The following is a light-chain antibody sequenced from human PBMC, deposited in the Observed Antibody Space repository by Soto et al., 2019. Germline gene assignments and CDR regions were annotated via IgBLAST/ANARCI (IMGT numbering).Light chain of an antibody. CDR2: GAS. Sequence: ENALTQSPGTLTLSPGERPPLSCSASQSVGRDYLAWFQQKSGQTPRLVIYGASTRATGIPDRFSGSGSGTDFTLTISRLEPEDFAIYYCQQYAASPITLGQGTRLEIK. CDR1: QSVGRDY. CDR3: QQYAASPIT. V-gene: IGKV3-20*01. J-gene: IGKJ5*01.